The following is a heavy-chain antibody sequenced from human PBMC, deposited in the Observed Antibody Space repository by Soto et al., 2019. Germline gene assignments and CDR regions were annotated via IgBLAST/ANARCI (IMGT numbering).Heavy chain of an antibody. V-gene: IGHV3-30-3*01. D-gene: IGHD7-27*01. J-gene: IGHJ4*02. CDR1: GFTFSSYA. CDR3: ARDLGPRNYFDY. Sequence: GGSLRLSCAASGFTFSSYAMHWVRQAPGKGLEWVAVISYDGSNKYYADSVKGRFTISRDNSKNTLYLQMNSLRAEDTAVYYCARDLGPRNYFDYWGQGTLVTVSS. CDR2: ISYDGSNK.